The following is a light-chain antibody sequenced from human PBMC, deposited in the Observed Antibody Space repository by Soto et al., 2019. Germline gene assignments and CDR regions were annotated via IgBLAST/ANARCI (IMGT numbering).Light chain of an antibody. V-gene: IGKV1-5*03. CDR1: QSISSW. CDR2: MAS. J-gene: IGKJ1*01. CDR3: QQYNSYSWT. Sequence: DIQMTQSPSTLSASVGDRVTITCRASQSISSWLAWYQQKPGKAPKVLIYMASSLESGVPSRFSGSGSGTEFTLTISSLQPDDFATYYCQQYNSYSWTFGQGTKVEIK.